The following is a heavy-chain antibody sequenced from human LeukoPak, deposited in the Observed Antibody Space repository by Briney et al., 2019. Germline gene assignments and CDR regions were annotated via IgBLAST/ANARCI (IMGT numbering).Heavy chain of an antibody. J-gene: IGHJ4*02. Sequence: NSGGSLRLSCAASGFTFSNAWMSWVRQAPGKGLEWVGRIKSKTDGGTTDYAAPVKGRFTISRDDSKNTLYLQMNSLKTEDTAVYYCTTIYNNYEVSGWYTFDYWGQGTLVTVSS. CDR1: GFTFSNAW. V-gene: IGHV3-15*01. D-gene: IGHD6-19*01. CDR3: TTIYNNYEVSGWYTFDY. CDR2: IKSKTDGGTT.